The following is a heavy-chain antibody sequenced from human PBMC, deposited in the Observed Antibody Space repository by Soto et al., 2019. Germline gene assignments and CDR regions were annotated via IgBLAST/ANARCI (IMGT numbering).Heavy chain of an antibody. J-gene: IGHJ5*02. CDR2: IHYSGGT. CDR3: ARESAGSGKNNWFDP. V-gene: IGHV4-59*02. D-gene: IGHD3-10*01. Sequence: SETLSLTCTVYGGSVTSHYWSWIRQPPGKGLEWIGFIHYSGGTKYNPSLESRVTISVDTSQNQLSLRLNSVTAADTAVYYCARESAGSGKNNWFDPWGLGTLVTVSS. CDR1: GGSVTSHY.